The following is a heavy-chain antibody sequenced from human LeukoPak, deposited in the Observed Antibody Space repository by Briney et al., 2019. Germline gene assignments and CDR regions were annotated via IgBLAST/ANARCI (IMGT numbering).Heavy chain of an antibody. CDR3: ARDALMIVGATLPDY. J-gene: IGHJ4*02. CDR2: ISSSSSTI. D-gene: IGHD1-26*01. Sequence: GGSLRLSCAASGFTFSSYSMNWVRQAPGKGLEWVSYISSSSSTIYHADSVKGRFTISRDNAKNSLYLQMNSLRAEDTAVYYCARDALMIVGATLPDYWGQGTLVTVSS. V-gene: IGHV3-48*04. CDR1: GFTFSSYS.